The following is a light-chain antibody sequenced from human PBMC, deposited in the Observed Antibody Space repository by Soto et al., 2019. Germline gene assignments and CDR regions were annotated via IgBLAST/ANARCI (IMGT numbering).Light chain of an antibody. CDR1: QSVSSNY. CDR2: DAS. J-gene: IGKJ2*01. CDR3: HQYGNSPQT. V-gene: IGKV3-20*01. Sequence: EIVLTQSPGTLSLSPGERATLSCWASQSVSSNYLGWYQQKPGQSPRLLIYDASNRASGIPDRFSGSVSGTDFTLTITRLEPEDSAVYYCHQYGNSPQTFGQGTKLEI.